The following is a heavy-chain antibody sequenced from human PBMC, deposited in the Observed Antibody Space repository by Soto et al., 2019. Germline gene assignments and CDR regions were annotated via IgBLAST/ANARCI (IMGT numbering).Heavy chain of an antibody. D-gene: IGHD6-13*01. V-gene: IGHV3-9*01. Sequence: PGGSLRLSCAASGFTFDDYAMHWVRQAPGKGLEWVSGLSWNSVSIGYADSVKGRFTISRDNAKNSLYLQMNSLRVGDTAFYYCVKDIAAVGTNWFDPWGQGTLVTVS. CDR1: GFTFDDYA. J-gene: IGHJ5*02. CDR2: LSWNSVSI. CDR3: VKDIAAVGTNWFDP.